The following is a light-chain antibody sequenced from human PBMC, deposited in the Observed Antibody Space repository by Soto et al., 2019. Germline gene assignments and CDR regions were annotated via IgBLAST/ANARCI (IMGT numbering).Light chain of an antibody. CDR3: QQYHIWPPQYT. J-gene: IGKJ2*01. Sequence: EIVMTQSPASLSVSPGDGATLSCRASQSVASNVAWYQQKPGQGPRLLILAASTRAVGVPARFSGSGSGTDFTLTINSLQSEDFAGYYCQQYHIWPPQYTFGQGMKLQIK. CDR2: AAS. V-gene: IGKV3-15*01. CDR1: QSVASN.